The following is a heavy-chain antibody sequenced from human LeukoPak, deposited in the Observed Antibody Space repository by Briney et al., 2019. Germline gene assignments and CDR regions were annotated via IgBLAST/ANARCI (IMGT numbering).Heavy chain of an antibody. Sequence: PGGSLRLSCAASGFTFSSYGMHWVRQAPGKGLEWVAVISYDGSNKYYADSVKGRFTISRDNSKNTLYLQMNSLRAEDTAVYYAKDLTLEGRDVWAQGTRVTVS. V-gene: IGHV3-30*03. CDR2: ISYDGSNK. CDR1: GFTFSSYG. CDR3: KDLTLEGRDV. D-gene: IGHD3-3*01. J-gene: IGHJ6*02.